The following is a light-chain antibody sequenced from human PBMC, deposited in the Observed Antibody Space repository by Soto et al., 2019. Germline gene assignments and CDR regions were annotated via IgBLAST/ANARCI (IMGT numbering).Light chain of an antibody. CDR2: KAS. Sequence: DIQMTQSPSTMSASVGDRVTITCRASQGIDSWLAWYQQKPGKAPKFLMYKASNLESGVPSRFSGSGSETEFTLTISSLQPDDFATYYCQHYKSYPWTFGQGTKVEFK. CDR3: QHYKSYPWT. CDR1: QGIDSW. J-gene: IGKJ1*01. V-gene: IGKV1-5*03.